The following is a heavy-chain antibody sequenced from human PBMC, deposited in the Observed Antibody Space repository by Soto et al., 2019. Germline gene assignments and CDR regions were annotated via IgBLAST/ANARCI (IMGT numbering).Heavy chain of an antibody. CDR1: GGSFSGYY. CDR3: ARRSGSYFGYFQH. J-gene: IGHJ1*01. Sequence: SETLSLTCAVSGGSFSGYYWSWIRQPPGKGLQWIGEISHTGSTNYSPSLKSRVTISIDTSKNQFSLKLSSVTAADTAVYYCARRSGSYFGYFQHWGQGTLVTVSS. D-gene: IGHD1-26*01. V-gene: IGHV4-34*01. CDR2: ISHTGST.